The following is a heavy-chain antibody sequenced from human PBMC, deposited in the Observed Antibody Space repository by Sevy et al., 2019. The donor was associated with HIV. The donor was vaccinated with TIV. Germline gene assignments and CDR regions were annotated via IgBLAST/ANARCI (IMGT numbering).Heavy chain of an antibody. CDR3: ATMAGPFDY. V-gene: IGHV3-66*01. J-gene: IGHJ4*02. CDR2: LYDSGAA. Sequence: GGSLRLSCAVSKFTVSNNYMTWVRQAPGKGLEWVSTLYDSGAAYYAVSVKGRFTVSRDNSKNTLYLQMNSLRAEDTAVYYCATMAGPFDYWGQGTLVTVSS. CDR1: KFTVSNNY. D-gene: IGHD6-19*01.